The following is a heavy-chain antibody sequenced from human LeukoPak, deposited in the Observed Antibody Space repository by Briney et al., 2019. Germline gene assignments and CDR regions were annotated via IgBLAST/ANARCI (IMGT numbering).Heavy chain of an antibody. CDR1: GFTFSSYG. Sequence: GGSLRLSCAASGFTFSSYGMHWVRQAPGKGLEWVAFIRYDGSNKYYADSVKGRFTISRDNSKNTLYLQMNGLRAEDTAVYYCAKEHCSGGSCYFHYFDYWGQGTLVTVSS. V-gene: IGHV3-30*02. CDR2: IRYDGSNK. J-gene: IGHJ4*02. CDR3: AKEHCSGGSCYFHYFDY. D-gene: IGHD2-15*01.